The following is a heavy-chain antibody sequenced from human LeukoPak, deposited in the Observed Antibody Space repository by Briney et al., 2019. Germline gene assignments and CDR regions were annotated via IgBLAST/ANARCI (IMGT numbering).Heavy chain of an antibody. CDR3: AKDLGHDYVWGSYRD. V-gene: IGHV3-43*02. CDR1: GFTFHDYA. D-gene: IGHD3-16*02. J-gene: IGHJ4*02. CDR2: IRGDASAT. Sequence: PGGSLRLSCAASGFTFHDYAMHWVRQAPGKGLERVSVIRGDASATYYADSVKGRFSISRDNSKNSLYLQMNSLRTEDTAFYYCAKDLGHDYVWGSYRDWGQGSLVTVSS.